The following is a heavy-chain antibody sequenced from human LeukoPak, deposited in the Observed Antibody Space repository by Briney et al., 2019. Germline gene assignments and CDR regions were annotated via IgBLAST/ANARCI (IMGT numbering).Heavy chain of an antibody. Sequence: GGSLRLFCAASGFSFSDYNMNWVRQAPGKGLEWVSSISSGSSHIYYADSVKGRFTISRDNAKDSLYLQMNSLRAEDTAVYYCARDREQWLVRRFDYWGQGTLVTVSS. J-gene: IGHJ4*02. CDR1: GFSFSDYN. D-gene: IGHD6-19*01. V-gene: IGHV3-21*06. CDR2: ISSGSSHI. CDR3: ARDREQWLVRRFDY.